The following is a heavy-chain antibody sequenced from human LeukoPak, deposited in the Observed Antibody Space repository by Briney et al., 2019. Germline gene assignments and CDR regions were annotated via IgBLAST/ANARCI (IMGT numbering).Heavy chain of an antibody. CDR3: ARVEATHDAFDI. J-gene: IGHJ3*02. D-gene: IGHD1-26*01. CDR2: IYTSGST. CDR1: GGSISSYY. V-gene: IGHV4-4*07. Sequence: SSETLSLTCTVSGGSISSYYWSWIRQPAGKGLEWIGRIYTSGSTNYNPSLKSRVTMSVDTSKNQFFLKLRSVTAADTAVYYCARVEATHDAFDIWGQGTMVTVSS.